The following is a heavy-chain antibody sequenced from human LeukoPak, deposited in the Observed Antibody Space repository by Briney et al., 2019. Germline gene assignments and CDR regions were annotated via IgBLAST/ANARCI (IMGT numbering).Heavy chain of an antibody. CDR2: IRGSETT. Sequence: GGSLRLSCAASGFTFSSYAMSWVRQAPWKGLEWASTIRGSETTFYADSVKGRFTISRDNSENTLYLQMNSLRAEDTAIYYCAKYTVDYYFDYWGQGTLVTVSS. V-gene: IGHV3-23*01. CDR1: GFTFSSYA. J-gene: IGHJ4*02. CDR3: AKYTVDYYFDY. D-gene: IGHD4-23*01.